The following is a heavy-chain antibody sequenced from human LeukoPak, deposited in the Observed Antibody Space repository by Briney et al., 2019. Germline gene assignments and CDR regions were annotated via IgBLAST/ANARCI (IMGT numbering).Heavy chain of an antibody. V-gene: IGHV1-2*02. D-gene: IGHD3-10*01. Sequence: ASVKVSCKASGYTFTGYYMHWVRQAPGQGLEWMGWISPNSGGTNYAQKFQGRVTMTRDTSISTAYMELSRLRSDDTAVYYCARDSLPAYYYGSGSPEPYNWFDPWGQGTLVTVSS. CDR3: ARDSLPAYYYGSGSPEPYNWFDP. CDR2: ISPNSGGT. CDR1: GYTFTGYY. J-gene: IGHJ5*02.